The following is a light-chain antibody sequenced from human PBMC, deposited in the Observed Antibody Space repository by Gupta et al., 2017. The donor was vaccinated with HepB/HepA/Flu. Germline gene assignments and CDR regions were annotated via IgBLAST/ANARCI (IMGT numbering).Light chain of an antibody. Sequence: QSVLTQPPSASATPGQRVIISCSGSYSNIGRNTVNWYQQLPGTAPKLLIYSNNQRPSGVPDRFSASKSGTSASLAISGLQSEDEADYYCATWDDSLNAVVFGGGTKLTVL. V-gene: IGLV1-44*01. CDR2: SNN. CDR3: ATWDDSLNAVV. CDR1: YSNIGRNT. J-gene: IGLJ2*01.